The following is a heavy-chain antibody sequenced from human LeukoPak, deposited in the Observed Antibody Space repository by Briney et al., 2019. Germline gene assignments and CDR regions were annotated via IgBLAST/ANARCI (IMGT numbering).Heavy chain of an antibody. CDR1: GGSISSSNYY. Sequence: PSETLSLTCTVSGGSISSSNYYWGWIRQSPGKGLEWIGSIYYSGSTYYNPSLKSRATISIDTSKNQFSLKLSSVTAADTAVYYCARYSYCGGDCYDAFDIWGQGTMVTVSS. D-gene: IGHD2-21*02. CDR2: IYYSGST. V-gene: IGHV4-39*07. CDR3: ARYSYCGGDCYDAFDI. J-gene: IGHJ3*02.